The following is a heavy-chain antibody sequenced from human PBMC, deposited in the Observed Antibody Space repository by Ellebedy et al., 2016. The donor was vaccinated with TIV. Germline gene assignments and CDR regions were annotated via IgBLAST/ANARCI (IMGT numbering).Heavy chain of an antibody. D-gene: IGHD4-17*01. J-gene: IGHJ2*01. CDR1: GVSISSSSDY. Sequence: MPSETLSLTCSVSGVSISSSSDYWGWIRQPPGKGLEWIGSVDYSGRAYNNPSLKRRVTSSVDTSKNQFSLKLTSVTAADTAVYFCARDSDGDYTSFDLWGRGALVIVSS. CDR2: VDYSGRA. CDR3: ARDSDGDYTSFDL. V-gene: IGHV4-39*07.